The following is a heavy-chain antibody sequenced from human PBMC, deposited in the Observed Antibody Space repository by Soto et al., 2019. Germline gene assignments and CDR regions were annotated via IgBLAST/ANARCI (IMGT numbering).Heavy chain of an antibody. D-gene: IGHD3-9*01. CDR2: INDRGSI. J-gene: IGHJ2*01. CDR1: GGSFSGYY. V-gene: IGHV4-34*01. CDR3: ARESHDILTGPPWVWYFEL. Sequence: QVQLQQWGAGPLRPLETLSLTCGVSGGSFSGYYWAWIRQSPGKGLEWIGEINDRGSINYNPPLKSRVSISVDTSKNHYSLSLRSVTAADTAVYYCARESHDILTGPPWVWYFELGGRGTLVTVSS.